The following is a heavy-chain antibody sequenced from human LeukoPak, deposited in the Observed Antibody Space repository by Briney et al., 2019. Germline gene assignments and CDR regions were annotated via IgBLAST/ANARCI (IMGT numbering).Heavy chain of an antibody. V-gene: IGHV4-34*01. CDR1: GGSFSGYY. Sequence: SSETLSLTCAVYGGSFSGYYWSWIRQPPGKGLEWTGEINHSGSTNYNPSLKSRVTISVDTSKNQFSLKLSSVTAADTAVYYCAREGSLSGHLDYWGQGTLVTVSS. J-gene: IGHJ4*02. CDR3: AREGSLSGHLDY. D-gene: IGHD2-15*01. CDR2: INHSGST.